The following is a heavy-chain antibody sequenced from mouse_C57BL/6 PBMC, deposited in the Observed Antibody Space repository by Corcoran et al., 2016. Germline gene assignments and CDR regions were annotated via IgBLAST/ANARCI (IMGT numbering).Heavy chain of an antibody. Sequence: EVQLQQSGPELVKPGASVKIPCKASGYTFTEYNMDWVKQSHGKSLEWIGDINPNNGGTIYNQKFKGKATLTVDKSSSTAYMELRSLTSEDTAVYYCARGQIYYDYDEAMDYWGQGTSVTVSS. J-gene: IGHJ4*01. V-gene: IGHV1-18*01. CDR3: ARGQIYYDYDEAMDY. CDR2: INPNNGGT. D-gene: IGHD2-4*01. CDR1: GYTFTEYN.